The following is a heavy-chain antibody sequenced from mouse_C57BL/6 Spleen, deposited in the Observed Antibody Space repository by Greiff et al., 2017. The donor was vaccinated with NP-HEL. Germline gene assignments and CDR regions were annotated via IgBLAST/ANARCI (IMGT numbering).Heavy chain of an antibody. CDR2: ILPGSGST. J-gene: IGHJ2*01. CDR1: GYTFTGYW. Sequence: QVQLQQSGAELMKPGASVKLSCKATGYTFTGYWIEWVKQRPGHGLEWIGEILPGSGSTNYNEKFKGKATFTADTSSNTAYMQLSSLTTEDSAIYYCARKIYYGYDEDWDGALFDYWGQGTTLTVSS. CDR3: ARKIYYGYDEDWDGALFDY. D-gene: IGHD2-2*01. V-gene: IGHV1-9*01.